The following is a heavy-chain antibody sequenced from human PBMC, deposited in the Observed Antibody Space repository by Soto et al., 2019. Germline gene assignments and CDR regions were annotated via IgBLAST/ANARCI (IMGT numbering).Heavy chain of an antibody. D-gene: IGHD4-4*01. V-gene: IGHV3-43*01. Sequence: EVQLVESGGVVVQPGGSLRLSCAASGFTFDDYTMHWVRQAPGKGLEWVSLISWDGGSTYYADSVKGRFTISRDNSKNCLYLQMNSLRTEDTALYYCAKDGYSNAYYFDYWGQGTLVTVSS. CDR1: GFTFDDYT. CDR2: ISWDGGST. J-gene: IGHJ4*02. CDR3: AKDGYSNAYYFDY.